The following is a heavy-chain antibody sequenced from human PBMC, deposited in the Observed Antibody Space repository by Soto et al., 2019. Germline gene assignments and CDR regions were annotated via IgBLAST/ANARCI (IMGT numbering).Heavy chain of an antibody. Sequence: ASVKVSCKASGYAFSFGVSWVRQAPGQGLEWMGWISASDGSTNSASKFRGRISMTTDTSTHTAYLDLLSLTSDDTAMYFCATSYFGSGSYYRFDNWGQGTRVTVSS. CDR2: ISASDGST. CDR3: ATSYFGSGSYYRFDN. D-gene: IGHD3-10*01. V-gene: IGHV1-18*01. J-gene: IGHJ4*02. CDR1: GYAFSFG.